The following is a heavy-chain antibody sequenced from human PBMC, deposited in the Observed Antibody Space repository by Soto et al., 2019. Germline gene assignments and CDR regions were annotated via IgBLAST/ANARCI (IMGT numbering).Heavy chain of an antibody. D-gene: IGHD3-10*01. V-gene: IGHV1-69*13. CDR3: ARDTSITMVNGVFHY. CDR1: GGTFSSYA. J-gene: IGHJ4*02. Sequence: SVKVSCKASGGTFSSYAISWVRQAPGQGLEWMGGIIPIFGTANYAQKFQGRVTITADESTSTAYMELSSLRSEDTAVYYCARDTSITMVNGVFHYWGQGTRLTVSA. CDR2: IIPIFGTA.